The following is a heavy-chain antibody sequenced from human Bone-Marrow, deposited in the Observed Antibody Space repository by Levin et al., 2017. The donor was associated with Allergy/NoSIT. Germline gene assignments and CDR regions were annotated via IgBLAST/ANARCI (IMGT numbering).Heavy chain of an antibody. J-gene: IGHJ4*02. CDR2: ITPSGDST. D-gene: IGHD2-15*01. V-gene: IGHV1-46*04. Sequence: ASVKVSCKASGYTLTSYYMHWVRQAPGQGLEWMGTITPSGDSTIYVQKLQGRVTMTRDTSTSTVYMELSGLSSEDTGVYYCARDIKYCSGSTCYSGFGYWGQGTLVTVSS. CDR3: ARDIKYCSGSTCYSGFGY. CDR1: GYTLTSYY.